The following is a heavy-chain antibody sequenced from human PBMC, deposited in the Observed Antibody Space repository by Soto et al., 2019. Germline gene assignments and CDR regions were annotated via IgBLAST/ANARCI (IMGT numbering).Heavy chain of an antibody. Sequence: GGSLRLSCAASGLTVSGKKYVAWVRQAPGKGLEWVSAISGSGGSTYYADSVKGRFTISRDNSKNTLYLQMNSLRAEDTAVYYCAKDSCSGTSCYTGAFDIWGQGTMVTVSS. J-gene: IGHJ3*02. V-gene: IGHV3-23*01. CDR3: AKDSCSGTSCYTGAFDI. CDR2: ISGSGGST. D-gene: IGHD2-2*02. CDR1: GLTVSGKKY.